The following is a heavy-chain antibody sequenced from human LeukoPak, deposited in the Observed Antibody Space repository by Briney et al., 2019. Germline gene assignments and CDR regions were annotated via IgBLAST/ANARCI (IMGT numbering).Heavy chain of an antibody. CDR3: AKDLHQRIAAAGLNPTNYFDY. Sequence: GGSLRLSCAASGFTFSSYGMSWVRQAPGKGLEWVSAISGSGGSTYYADSVKGRFTISRDNSKNTLYLQMNSLRAEDTAVYYCAKDLHQRIAAAGLNPTNYFDYWGQGTLVTVSS. V-gene: IGHV3-23*01. J-gene: IGHJ4*02. CDR1: GFTFSSYG. CDR2: ISGSGGST. D-gene: IGHD6-13*01.